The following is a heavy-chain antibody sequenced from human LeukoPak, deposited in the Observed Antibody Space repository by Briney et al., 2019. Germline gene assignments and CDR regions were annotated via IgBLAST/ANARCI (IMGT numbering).Heavy chain of an antibody. CDR3: ARDRRGGMDV. CDR1: GFTFSSYE. J-gene: IGHJ6*02. Sequence: GGSLRLSYAASGFTFSSYEMNWVRQAPGMGLEWVSYISSSGSTIYYADSVKGRFTISRDNAKNSLYLQMNSLRAEDTAVYYCARDRRGGMDVWGQGTTVTVSS. V-gene: IGHV3-48*03. CDR2: ISSSGSTI.